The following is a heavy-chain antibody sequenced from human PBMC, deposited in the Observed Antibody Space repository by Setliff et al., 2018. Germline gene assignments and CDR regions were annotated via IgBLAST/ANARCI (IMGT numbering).Heavy chain of an antibody. CDR1: GGSISTYY. V-gene: IGHV4-59*08. CDR3: ARGYYNFLSGYYTPYYFDY. J-gene: IGHJ4*02. D-gene: IGHD3-3*01. CDR2: IYYSGRA. Sequence: SETLSLTCTVSGGSISTYYWSWIRQPPGKGLEWIGYIYYSGRANYNPSLRSRVTISVDTSKNQFSLKVSSVTAADTAVYYCARGYYNFLSGYYTPYYFDYWGQGTLVTVSS.